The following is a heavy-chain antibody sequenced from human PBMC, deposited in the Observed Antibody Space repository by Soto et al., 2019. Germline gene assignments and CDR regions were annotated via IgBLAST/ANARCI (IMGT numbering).Heavy chain of an antibody. J-gene: IGHJ4*02. CDR2: IYYSGST. CDR1: GGSISSSSYY. V-gene: IGHV4-39*01. CDR3: ARSLITGVPEAD. D-gene: IGHD3-16*01. Sequence: QLQLQESGPGLVKPSETLSLTCTVSGGSISSSSYYWGWIRQPPGKGLEWIGSIYYSGSTYYNPSLKSRLTISVDTSKNQFSLKLSSVTAADTAVYYCARSLITGVPEADWGQGTLVTVSS.